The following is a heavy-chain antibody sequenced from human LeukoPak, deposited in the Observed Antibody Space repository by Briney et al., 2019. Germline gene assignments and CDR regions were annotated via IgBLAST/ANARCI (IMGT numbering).Heavy chain of an antibody. D-gene: IGHD5-12*01. CDR3: VKEVVATIPPL. V-gene: IGHV3-23*01. Sequence: GGSLRLSCAASGFTFPTYWMTWVRQAPGKGLQWVSGIDTKGTRTYYADSVKGRFSISRDNSKNTLFLQMNSLRAEDTAVYYCVKEVVATIPPLWGQGTLVTVSS. CDR2: IDTKGTRT. CDR1: GFTFPTYW. J-gene: IGHJ4*02.